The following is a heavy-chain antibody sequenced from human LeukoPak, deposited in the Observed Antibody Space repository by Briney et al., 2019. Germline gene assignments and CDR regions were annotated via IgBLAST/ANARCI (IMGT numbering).Heavy chain of an antibody. Sequence: PGGSLRLSCAASGFTFSSYWMQWVRQVPGKGLVWVSRINIDGSSTSYADSVKGRFTISRDNAKNTLYLQMNSLRAEDTAVYYCARDITHGWLVADYWGQGTLVTVSS. CDR1: GFTFSSYW. CDR3: ARDITHGWLVADY. CDR2: INIDGSST. D-gene: IGHD6-19*01. V-gene: IGHV3-74*01. J-gene: IGHJ4*02.